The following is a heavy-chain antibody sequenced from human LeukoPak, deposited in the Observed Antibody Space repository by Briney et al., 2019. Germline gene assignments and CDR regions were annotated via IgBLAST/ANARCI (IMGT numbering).Heavy chain of an antibody. D-gene: IGHD3-16*01. CDR2: MYTGGTT. V-gene: IGHV3-53*01. CDR1: GFTVSGTH. J-gene: IGHJ4*02. Sequence: PGGSLRLSCAVSGFTVSGTHMSWVRQAPGKGLEWVAAMYTGGTTYYADSVTGRFTISRDNSKNTLYLHMNSLRAEDTAVYYCAKDDATSGGGLASWGQGTLVSVSS. CDR3: AKDDATSGGGLAS.